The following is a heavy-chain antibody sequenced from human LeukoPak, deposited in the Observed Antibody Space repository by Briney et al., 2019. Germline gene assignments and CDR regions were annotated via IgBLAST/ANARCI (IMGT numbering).Heavy chain of an antibody. D-gene: IGHD3-22*01. CDR1: GFTFGDYA. Sequence: GGSLRLSCTASGFTFGDYAMSWVRQAPGKGLEWVGFIRSKAYGGTTEYAASVKGRFTISRDDSKSIAYLQMNSLKTEATAVYYCTRPGGTYYYDSSAPGGDYWGQGTLVTVSS. V-gene: IGHV3-49*04. CDR2: IRSKAYGGTT. J-gene: IGHJ4*02. CDR3: TRPGGTYYYDSSAPGGDY.